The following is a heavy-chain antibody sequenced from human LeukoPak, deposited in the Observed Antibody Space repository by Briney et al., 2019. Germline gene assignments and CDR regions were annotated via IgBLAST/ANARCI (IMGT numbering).Heavy chain of an antibody. CDR2: IYTSGTS. CDR3: AGSPPAPKEFAY. J-gene: IGHJ4*02. D-gene: IGHD1-14*01. CDR1: GVSISSYY. V-gene: IGHV4-4*09. Sequence: PSETLSLTCAVSGVSISSYYLSWIRQPPGKGLEWIWYIYTSGTSIYTPSLKSRVTISADTSKNQFFLRLSSVTATDTAVYYCAGSPPAPKEFAYWGQGTLVTVSS.